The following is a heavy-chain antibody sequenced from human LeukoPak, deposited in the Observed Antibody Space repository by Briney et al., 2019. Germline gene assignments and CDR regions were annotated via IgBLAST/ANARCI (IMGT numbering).Heavy chain of an antibody. CDR3: AKDLVGARAPEYYFDY. CDR1: GFTFDTYG. Sequence: KSGGSLRLSCAASGFTFDTYGMSWVRQAPGKGLEWVSGISGRGYITDYTDSVKGRFTISRDNSKSTLYLQMNSLRAEDTALYYCAKDLVGARAPEYYFDYWGQGTLVTVSS. V-gene: IGHV3-23*01. CDR2: ISGRGYIT. J-gene: IGHJ4*02. D-gene: IGHD1-26*01.